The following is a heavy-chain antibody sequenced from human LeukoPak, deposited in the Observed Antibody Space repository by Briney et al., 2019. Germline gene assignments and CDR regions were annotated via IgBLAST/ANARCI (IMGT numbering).Heavy chain of an antibody. D-gene: IGHD3-22*01. V-gene: IGHV4-59*01. CDR2: IYYSGTT. Sequence: PSETLSLTCAVSGGSITGSYWGRIRQSPGKGLEWIGHIYYSGTTNYSPSLRSRVTISVDTSNKQFSLKLRSVTAADTAVYYCARSKVTYYYDAGGYYYLDYWGQGALVTVS. CDR1: GGSITGSY. CDR3: ARSKVTYYYDAGGYYYLDY. J-gene: IGHJ4*02.